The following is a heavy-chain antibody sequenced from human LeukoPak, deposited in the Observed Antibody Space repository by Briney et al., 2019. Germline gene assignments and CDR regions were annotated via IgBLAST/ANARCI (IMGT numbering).Heavy chain of an antibody. V-gene: IGHV3-23*01. CDR2: ISGSGDST. D-gene: IGHD1-26*01. CDR3: AKTLGAHNAFDI. J-gene: IGHJ3*02. Sequence: PGGSLRLSCAASGFTFSSYAMSWVRQAPGKGLEWVSGISGSGDSTNYADSVKGRFTISRDNSKNTLYLQMNSLRAEDTAVYYCAKTLGAHNAFDIWGQGTMVTVSS. CDR1: GFTFSSYA.